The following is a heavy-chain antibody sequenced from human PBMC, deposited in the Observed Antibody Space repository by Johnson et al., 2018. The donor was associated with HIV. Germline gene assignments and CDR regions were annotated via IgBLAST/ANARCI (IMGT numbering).Heavy chain of an antibody. Sequence: VQLVESGGGLIQPGGSLRLSCAASGFTFDDYAMHWVRQAPGNGLEWVSLITWDGGSTYYADSVKGRFTISRDNANNSLYLQMNSLRAEDTALYYCARDPTIAWDLKGDAFDIWGQGTMVTVSS. D-gene: IGHD1-26*01. V-gene: IGHV3-43D*03. CDR2: ITWDGGST. CDR3: ARDPTIAWDLKGDAFDI. J-gene: IGHJ3*02. CDR1: GFTFDDYA.